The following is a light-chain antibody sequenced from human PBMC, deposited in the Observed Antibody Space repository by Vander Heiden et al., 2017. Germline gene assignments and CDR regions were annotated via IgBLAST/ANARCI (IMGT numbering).Light chain of an antibody. CDR1: QSISNW. J-gene: IGKJ1*01. CDR2: KAS. CDR3: QQYNSWT. V-gene: IGKV1-5*03. Sequence: DTQMTQSPSTLSASVGDRVTITCRASQSISNWLAWYQQKPGKAPKLLIYKASSLESGVTSRFSGSGYGTEFTLTISSLQADDFATYCCQQYNSWTFGQGTKVEI.